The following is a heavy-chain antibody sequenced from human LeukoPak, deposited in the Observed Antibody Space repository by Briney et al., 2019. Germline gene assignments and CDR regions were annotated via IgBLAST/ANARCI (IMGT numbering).Heavy chain of an antibody. CDR2: IYHNGGT. Sequence: SETLSLTCTVSGGXISSTSYLWAWLRQPPGKGLEWVGSIYHNGGTHYNPSLRSRVTKSVETSKNQFSLKLSAVTAADTAVSYCARHSNYADNSASFDIWGQGTMVTVSS. V-gene: IGHV4-39*01. J-gene: IGHJ3*02. CDR3: ARHSNYADNSASFDI. D-gene: IGHD4-23*01. CDR1: GGXISSTSYL.